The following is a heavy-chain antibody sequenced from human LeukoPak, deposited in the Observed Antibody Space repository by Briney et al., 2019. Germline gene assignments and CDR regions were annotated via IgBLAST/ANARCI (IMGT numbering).Heavy chain of an antibody. CDR3: ARGEREYDY. D-gene: IGHD1-1*01. Sequence: GGSLRLSCAASGFTFSSYAMHWVRQAPGKGLEWVAVISYDGSNKYYADSVKGRFTISRDNSKNTLYLQMNSLRAEDTAVYYCARGEREYDYWGQGTLVTVSS. J-gene: IGHJ4*02. V-gene: IGHV3-30*04. CDR2: ISYDGSNK. CDR1: GFTFSSYA.